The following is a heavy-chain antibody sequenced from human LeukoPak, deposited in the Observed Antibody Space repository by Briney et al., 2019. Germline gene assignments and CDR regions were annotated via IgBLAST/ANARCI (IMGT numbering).Heavy chain of an antibody. CDR3: AKDTTVTTGNYFDY. Sequence: PGRSLRLSCAASGFTFSSYAMSWVRQAPGKGLEWVSVISGSGGSTYHADSVKGRFTISRDNSKNTLYLQMNSLRAEDTAVYYCAKDTTVTTGNYFDYWGQGTLVTVSS. J-gene: IGHJ4*02. V-gene: IGHV3-23*01. CDR2: ISGSGGST. D-gene: IGHD4-17*01. CDR1: GFTFSSYA.